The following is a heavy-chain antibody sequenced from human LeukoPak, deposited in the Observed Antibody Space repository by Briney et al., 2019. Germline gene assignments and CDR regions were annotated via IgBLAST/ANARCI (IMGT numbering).Heavy chain of an antibody. V-gene: IGHV4-34*01. CDR1: GGSFSGYY. J-gene: IGHJ4*02. Sequence: SETLSLTCAVYGGSFSGYYWSWIRQPPGKGLEWIGEINRSGSTNYNPSLKSRVTISVDTSKNQFSLKLSSVTAADTAVYYCATGYVSTSIDYWGQGTLVTVSS. D-gene: IGHD1-14*01. CDR2: INRSGST. CDR3: ATGYVSTSIDY.